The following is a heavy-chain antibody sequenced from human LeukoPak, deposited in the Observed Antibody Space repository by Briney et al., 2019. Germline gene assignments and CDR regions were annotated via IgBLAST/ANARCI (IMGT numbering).Heavy chain of an antibody. V-gene: IGHV5-51*01. CDR3: AGEYGKPYYYYGMDV. Sequence: GESLKISCKGSGYSFTSYWIGWVRQMPGKGLEWMGIIYPGDSDTRYSPSFQGQVAISADKSISTAYLQWSSLKASDTAMYYCAGEYGKPYYYYGMDVWGQGTTVTVSS. J-gene: IGHJ6*02. D-gene: IGHD4-17*01. CDR2: IYPGDSDT. CDR1: GYSFTSYW.